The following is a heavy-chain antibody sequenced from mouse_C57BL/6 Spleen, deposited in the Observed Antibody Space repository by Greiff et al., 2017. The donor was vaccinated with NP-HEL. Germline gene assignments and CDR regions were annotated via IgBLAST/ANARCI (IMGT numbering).Heavy chain of an antibody. D-gene: IGHD1-1*01. CDR1: GYTFTDYE. J-gene: IGHJ2*01. CDR3: TRRDLFDYIDY. Sequence: VKLMESGAELVRPGASVTLSCKAPGYTFTDYEMHWVKQTPVHGLEWIGAIDPETGGTAYNQKVKGKAIMTADKSSSTAYMELRSLTSEDSSVNYCTRRDLFDYIDYWGQGTTLTVSS. CDR2: IDPETGGT. V-gene: IGHV1-15*01.